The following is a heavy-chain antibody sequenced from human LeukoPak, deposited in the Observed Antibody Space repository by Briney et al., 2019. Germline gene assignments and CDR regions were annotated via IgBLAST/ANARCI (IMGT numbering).Heavy chain of an antibody. J-gene: IGHJ3*02. Sequence: SETLSLTCTVSGGSISSGSYYWSWIRQPAEKGLEWIGRIYTSGSTNYNPSLKSRVTISVDTSKNQFSLKLSSVTAADTAVYYCARVPITRDHTVTTFGESVGAFDIWGQGTMVTVSS. CDR3: ARVPITRDHTVTTFGESVGAFDI. CDR2: IYTSGST. D-gene: IGHD4-17*01. V-gene: IGHV4-61*02. CDR1: GGSISSGSYY.